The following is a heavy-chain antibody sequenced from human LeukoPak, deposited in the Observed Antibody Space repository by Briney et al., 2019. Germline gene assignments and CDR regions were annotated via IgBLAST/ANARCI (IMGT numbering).Heavy chain of an antibody. D-gene: IGHD3-22*01. CDR2: IYSGGSI. CDR3: ARVLWSDYSDSSGDVNWLDP. V-gene: IGHV3-66*01. J-gene: IGHJ5*02. Sequence: GGSLRLSCAASGITVGDSYVIWVRQAPGKGLEWVSVIYSGGSIYYADSVKGRLTISRDNSKNTVYLQMDSLRAEDTAVYYCARVLWSDYSDSSGDVNWLDPWGQGTPVTVSS. CDR1: GITVGDSY.